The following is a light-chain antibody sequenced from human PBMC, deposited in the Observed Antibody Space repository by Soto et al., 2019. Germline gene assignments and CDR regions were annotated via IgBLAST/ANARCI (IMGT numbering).Light chain of an antibody. V-gene: IGLV2-14*01. CDR1: SSDVGGYHY. J-gene: IGLJ1*01. Sequence: QLVLTQPASVSGSPGQSITISCTGTSSDVGGYHYVSWYQHHPGKAPKLMIYEVSNRPSGVSNRFSGSKSGNTASLTISGLQAEDEADYFCSSYGSTSSRYVFGTGTKVTVL. CDR2: EVS. CDR3: SSYGSTSSRYV.